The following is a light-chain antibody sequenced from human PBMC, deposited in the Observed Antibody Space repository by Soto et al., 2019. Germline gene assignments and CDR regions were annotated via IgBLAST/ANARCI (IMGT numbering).Light chain of an antibody. J-gene: IGKJ2*01. CDR2: AAS. CDR1: RFLSSSY. Sequence: EIVLTRSPGTLSLSPGDRATLSCRASRFLSSSYVVWYQQKPGQAPRLLIYAASTRATGIPDRFSGSGSATEYTLAISRLEHEDSAVYYCQRQRTCGQGTKLEIK. CDR3: QRQRT. V-gene: IGKV3-20*01.